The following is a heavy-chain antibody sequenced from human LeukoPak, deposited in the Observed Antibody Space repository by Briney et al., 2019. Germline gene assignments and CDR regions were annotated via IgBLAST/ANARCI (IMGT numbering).Heavy chain of an antibody. D-gene: IGHD5-12*01. V-gene: IGHV3-48*03. CDR1: GFTFSSYE. CDR3: ARLRPANADY. J-gene: IGHJ4*02. CDR2: ISSSGSTI. Sequence: GGSLRLSCAASGFTFSSYEMNWVRQAPGKGLEWISYISSSGSTIYYADSVKGRFTISRDNAKNSLYLQMNSLRAEDTAVYYCARLRPANADYWGQGTLVTVSS.